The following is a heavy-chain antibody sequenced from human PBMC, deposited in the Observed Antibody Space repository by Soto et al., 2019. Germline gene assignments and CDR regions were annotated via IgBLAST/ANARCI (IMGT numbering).Heavy chain of an antibody. CDR2: IYYSGST. Sequence: PSETLSLTCTVSGGSISSGGYYWSWIRQHPGKGLEWIGYIYYSGSTYYNPSLKSRVTISVDTSKNQFSLKLSSVTAADTAVYYCARATSLGYCSGGSCSPLHYWGQGTLVTV. CDR1: GGSISSGGYY. V-gene: IGHV4-31*03. CDR3: ARATSLGYCSGGSCSPLHY. D-gene: IGHD2-15*01. J-gene: IGHJ4*02.